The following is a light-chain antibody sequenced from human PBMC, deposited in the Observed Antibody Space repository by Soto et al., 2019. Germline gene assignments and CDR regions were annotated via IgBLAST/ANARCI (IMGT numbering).Light chain of an antibody. CDR1: QSISSY. CDR3: QQGYSTAIT. V-gene: IGKV1-39*01. J-gene: IGKJ5*01. Sequence: DIQMTQSPSSLSASVGDRVTITFRASQSISSYLNWYQQKPGKAPKLLIYAASSLQSGVPSRFSGSGSGTDFTLTISSLQPEDFATYYCQQGYSTAITFGQGTRL. CDR2: AAS.